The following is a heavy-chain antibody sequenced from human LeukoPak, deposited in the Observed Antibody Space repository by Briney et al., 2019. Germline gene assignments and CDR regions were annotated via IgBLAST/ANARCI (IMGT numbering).Heavy chain of an antibody. CDR2: INTSGST. V-gene: IGHV4-61*02. J-gene: IGHJ4*02. Sequence: SQTLSLTCTVSGGSISSGSYFWTWIRQPAGKRLEWIGRINTSGSTNYNPSLKSRVTISVDTSKNQFSLKLNSVTAADTAVFFCAREGYTSSWYSGYYYFDYWGQGTLVTVSS. CDR3: AREGYTSSWYSGYYYFDY. CDR1: GGSISSGSYF. D-gene: IGHD6-13*01.